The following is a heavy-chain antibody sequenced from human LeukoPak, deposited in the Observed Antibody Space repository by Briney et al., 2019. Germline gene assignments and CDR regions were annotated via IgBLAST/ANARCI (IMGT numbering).Heavy chain of an antibody. V-gene: IGHV4-59*01. CDR1: GGSISSYY. Sequence: PSETLSLTCTVSGGSISSYYWSWIRQPPGKGLEWIGYIYYSGSTNYNPSLKSRVTISVDTSKNQFSLKLSSVTAADTAVYYCARGDYGASWGRFDPWGQGTLVTVSS. CDR2: IYYSGST. CDR3: ARGDYGASWGRFDP. J-gene: IGHJ5*02. D-gene: IGHD4-17*01.